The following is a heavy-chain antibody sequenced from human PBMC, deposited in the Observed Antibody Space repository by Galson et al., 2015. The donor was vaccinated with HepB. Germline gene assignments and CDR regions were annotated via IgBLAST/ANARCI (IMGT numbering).Heavy chain of an antibody. CDR3: ARDPYSSGFFDY. CDR2: IWSGDTT. CDR1: GFSVSSNY. J-gene: IGHJ4*02. Sequence: SLRLSCAASGFSVSSNYMAWVRQAPGKGLEWVSIIWSGDTTSYADSVRGRFTIYRDNAKNTVFLQMNSLRVEDTAVYYCARDPYSSGFFDYWGRGTLVTVSS. V-gene: IGHV3-53*01. D-gene: IGHD6-19*01.